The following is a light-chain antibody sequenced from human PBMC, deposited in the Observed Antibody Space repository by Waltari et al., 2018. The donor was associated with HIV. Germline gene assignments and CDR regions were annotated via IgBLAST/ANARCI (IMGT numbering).Light chain of an antibody. J-gene: IGLJ3*02. Sequence: QSVLTQPPSASGTPGQRVTISCSGSHPNIGSNNVHRYQQPPGAAPKLLISLNDQRPSGVPDRCSGSKSGTSASLVISGLLSEDEADYFCSVWDDSLAGWMFGGGTRLTVL. CDR1: HPNIGSNN. CDR3: SVWDDSLAGWM. CDR2: LND. V-gene: IGLV1-47*01.